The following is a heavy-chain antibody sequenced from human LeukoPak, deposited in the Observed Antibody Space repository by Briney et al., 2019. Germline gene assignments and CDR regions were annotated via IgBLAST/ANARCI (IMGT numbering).Heavy chain of an antibody. D-gene: IGHD3-22*01. CDR1: GFTVSSNS. J-gene: IGHJ4*02. CDR3: ARRAGDYSHPYDY. Sequence: GGSLRLSCTVSGFTVSSNSMSWVRQAPGKGLEWVSFIYSGGSTHNSDSVKGQFTISRDNSKNTLYLQMNSLRAEDTAVYYCARRAGDYSHPYDYWGQGTLVTVSS. V-gene: IGHV3-53*01. CDR2: IYSGGST.